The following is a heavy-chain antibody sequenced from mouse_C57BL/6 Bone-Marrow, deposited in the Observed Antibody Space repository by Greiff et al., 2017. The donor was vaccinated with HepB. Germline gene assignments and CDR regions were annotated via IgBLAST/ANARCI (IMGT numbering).Heavy chain of an antibody. CDR2: IDPENGDT. J-gene: IGHJ3*01. CDR3: TTGSSGYEAY. V-gene: IGHV14-4*01. D-gene: IGHD3-2*02. CDR1: GFNIKDDY. Sequence: VQLKESGAELVRPGASVKLSCTASGFNIKDDYMHWVKQRPEQGLEWIGWIDPENGDTEYASKFQGKATIPADTSSNTAYLQLSSLTSEDTAVYYCTTGSSGYEAYWGQGTLVTVSA.